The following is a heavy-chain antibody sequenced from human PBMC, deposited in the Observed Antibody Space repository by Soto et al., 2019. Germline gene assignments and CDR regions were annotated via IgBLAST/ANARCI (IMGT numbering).Heavy chain of an antibody. V-gene: IGHV3-66*01. J-gene: IGHJ6*02. CDR3: VRENYYYGMDV. CDR2: INNAGTT. CDR1: GFDASVNF. Sequence: EVQLVESGGTLVQPGGSLKLSCAASGFDASVNFMTWVRQAPGKGLEWVSSINNAGTTFYADSVKGRFTISRDDSKNTLFLQMYSLRVEDTAMYYCVRENYYYGMDVWGQGTAVTVSS.